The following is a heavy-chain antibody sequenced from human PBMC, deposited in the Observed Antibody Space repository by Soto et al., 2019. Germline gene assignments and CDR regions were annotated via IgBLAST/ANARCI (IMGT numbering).Heavy chain of an antibody. J-gene: IGHJ4*02. V-gene: IGHV3-7*01. CDR1: GFIFSGYW. Sequence: EVQLVESGGGLVQPGGSLRLPCAASGFIFSGYWMSWARQAAGKGLEWVANINPEGGEEQYLASVKGRFTISRDNARNSLYLQMNSLRAEDTARYYCARDRAGASASIGQDCWGQGTLVTVSS. D-gene: IGHD6-13*01. CDR3: ARDRAGASASIGQDC. CDR2: INPEGGEE.